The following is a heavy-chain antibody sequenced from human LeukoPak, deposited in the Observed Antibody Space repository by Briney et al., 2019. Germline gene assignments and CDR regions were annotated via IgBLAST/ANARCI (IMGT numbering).Heavy chain of an antibody. D-gene: IGHD2/OR15-2a*01. CDR3: AKGGPSNIALDFLFDY. V-gene: IGHV3-30*18. Sequence: GGSLRLSCTAPGFTFSSYYMHWVRQAPGKGLEWVAVISYDGRNIYYADSVKGRFTISRDYSKNTVDLQMDSLRDEDTGVYYCAKGGPSNIALDFLFDYWGQGTLVTVSS. CDR1: GFTFSSYY. CDR2: ISYDGRNI. J-gene: IGHJ4*02.